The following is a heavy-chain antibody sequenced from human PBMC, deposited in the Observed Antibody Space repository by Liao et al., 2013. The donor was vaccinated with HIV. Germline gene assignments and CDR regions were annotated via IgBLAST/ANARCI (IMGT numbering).Heavy chain of an antibody. J-gene: IGHJ6*03. D-gene: IGHD5-24*01. CDR3: ARVGMTTITGYYYYIDV. V-gene: IGHV4-59*01. Sequence: QVQLQESGPGLVKPSETLSLTCSVSGGSISSYYWSWIRQPPGKGLEWIGYIYYSGSTNYNPSLKSRVTISVDTSKNQVSLKLRSVTTADTAVYYCARVGMTTITGYYYYIDVWGKGTTVTVSS. CDR2: IYYSGST. CDR1: GGSISSYY.